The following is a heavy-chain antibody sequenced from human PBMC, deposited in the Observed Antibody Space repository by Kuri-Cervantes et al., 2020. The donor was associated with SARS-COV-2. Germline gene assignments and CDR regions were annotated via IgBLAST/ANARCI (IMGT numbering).Heavy chain of an antibody. Sequence: ESLKISCTVADGSISSYYWGWIRQPPGKGLEWIGSIYYSGSTYYNPSLKSRVTISVDTSKNQFSLKLSSVTAADTAVYYCATGYYYDSSGYYLWDYWGQGTLVTVSS. CDR1: DGSISSYY. CDR3: ATGYYYDSSGYYLWDY. D-gene: IGHD3-22*01. J-gene: IGHJ4*02. V-gene: IGHV4-39*01. CDR2: IYYSGST.